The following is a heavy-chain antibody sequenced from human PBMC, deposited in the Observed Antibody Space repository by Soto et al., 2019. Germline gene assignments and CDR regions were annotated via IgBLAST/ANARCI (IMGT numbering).Heavy chain of an antibody. CDR3: ARGLQYLRWYSDY. CDR1: GYTFTSYD. CDR2: MNPNSGNT. D-gene: IGHD4-4*01. J-gene: IGHJ4*02. Sequence: GASVKVSCRASGYTFTSYDINWVRQATGQGLEWMGWMNPNSGNTGYAQKFQGRVTMTRNTSISTAYMELSSLRSEDTAVYYCARGLQYLRWYSDYWGQGTLVTVSS. V-gene: IGHV1-8*01.